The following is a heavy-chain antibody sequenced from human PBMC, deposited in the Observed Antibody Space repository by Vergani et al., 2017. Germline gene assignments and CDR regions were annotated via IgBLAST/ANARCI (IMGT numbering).Heavy chain of an antibody. CDR3: ARGSFLNFWSGLGYGSFDY. Sequence: QVQLQESGPGLVKPSETLSLTCTVSGGSVSSGSYYWIWLRQPAGKGLVWIGYIYYSGSTNYNPSLKNLVTISVDTSKNHFSLKLSSVTAADTAVYYCARGSFLNFWSGLGYGSFDYWGQGTLVTVSS. V-gene: IGHV4-61*10. D-gene: IGHD3-3*01. J-gene: IGHJ4*02. CDR1: GGSVSSGSYY. CDR2: IYYSGST.